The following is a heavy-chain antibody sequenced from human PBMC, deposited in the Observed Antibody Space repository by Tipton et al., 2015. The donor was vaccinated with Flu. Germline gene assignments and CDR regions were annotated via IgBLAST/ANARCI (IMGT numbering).Heavy chain of an antibody. CDR3: ARVNGPGSLKKTIDN. Sequence: QLVQSGAEVKKPGASVKVSCKASGYSFTTYDINWVRQATGQGPEWMGWLNPHTGNAVYAQKFQGRVTLTRDTSISTVYMELSSLRSEDTAGYYCARVNGPGSLKKTIDNRGQGTLVTVSS. D-gene: IGHD3-10*01. CDR1: GYSFTTYD. CDR2: LNPHTGNA. V-gene: IGHV1-8*01. J-gene: IGHJ4*02.